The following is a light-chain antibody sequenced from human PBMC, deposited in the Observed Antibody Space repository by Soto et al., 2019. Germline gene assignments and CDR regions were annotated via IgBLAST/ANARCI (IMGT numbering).Light chain of an antibody. CDR1: SSNIGSNY. V-gene: IGLV1-47*01. J-gene: IGLJ3*02. CDR3: AAWYDSLSGWV. Sequence: QSVLTQPPSASGTPGQRVTISCSGSSSNIGSNYVYWYQQLPGTAPKLLIDRNNQRPSGVPERFSGSKSGTSDSLAISGLRSEDEADYYCAAWYDSLSGWVFGGGTKLTVL. CDR2: RNN.